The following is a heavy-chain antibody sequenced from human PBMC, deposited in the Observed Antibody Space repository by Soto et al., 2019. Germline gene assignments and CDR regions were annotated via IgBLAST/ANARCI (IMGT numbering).Heavy chain of an antibody. J-gene: IGHJ4*02. CDR1: GFTFTNYA. CDR3: AKEQSWKATDY. D-gene: IGHD1-1*01. V-gene: IGHV3-23*01. Sequence: EVQLLESGGGLVQPGGSLRLSCAASGFTFTNYAMSWVRQAPGRGLEWVSIISGTGGSTYYADSVKGRFTISRDNSKNTLYLLMNSLRAEDTALYYCAKEQSWKATDYWGQGTLVTIFS. CDR2: ISGTGGST.